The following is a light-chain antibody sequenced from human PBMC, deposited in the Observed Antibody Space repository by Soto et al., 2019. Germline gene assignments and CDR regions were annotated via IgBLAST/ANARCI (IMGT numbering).Light chain of an antibody. Sequence: EIVMTQSPATLSVSPGERATLSCRASQSVSSYLVWYQQKPGQAPRLLIYDASYRATGIPDRFSGSGSGTDFTLTISDVQPEDFAVYYCHQRQSWPRTFGQGTKVDIK. J-gene: IGKJ1*01. CDR2: DAS. V-gene: IGKV3-11*01. CDR1: QSVSSY. CDR3: HQRQSWPRT.